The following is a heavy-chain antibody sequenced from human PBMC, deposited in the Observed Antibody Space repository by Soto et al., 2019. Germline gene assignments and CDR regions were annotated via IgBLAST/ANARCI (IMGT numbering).Heavy chain of an antibody. CDR3: ARGNFWSGPHHYYFDY. D-gene: IGHD3-3*01. J-gene: IGHJ4*02. CDR1: GGSIRSYY. CDR2: IYYSGST. V-gene: IGHV4-59*01. Sequence: SETLSLTCTVSGGSIRSYYWSWIRQPPGKGLEWIGYIYYSGSTDYNPSLKSRVTISVDTSKNQFSLKLSSVTAADTAVYYCARGNFWSGPHHYYFDYWGPGTLVTVSS.